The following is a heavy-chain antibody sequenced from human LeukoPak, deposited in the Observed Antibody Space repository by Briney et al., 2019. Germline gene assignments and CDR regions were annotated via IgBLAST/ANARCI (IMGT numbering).Heavy chain of an antibody. Sequence: SETLSLTYNISGGSISNYFWTWIRQPAGKGLEWIGRIYTSVTTNYNPSLKSRVTMSLDTSTSQFSLKMNSVTAADTAIYFCARSSTSSLGRAYDIWGRGTMVTVSS. CDR2: IYTSVTT. V-gene: IGHV4-4*07. J-gene: IGHJ3*02. CDR3: ARSSTSSLGRAYDI. D-gene: IGHD2/OR15-2a*01. CDR1: GGSISNYF.